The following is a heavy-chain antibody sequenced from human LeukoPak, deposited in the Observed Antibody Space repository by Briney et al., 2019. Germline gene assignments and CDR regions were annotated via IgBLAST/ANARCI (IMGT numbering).Heavy chain of an antibody. CDR2: IRNKAYGGTA. J-gene: IGHJ4*02. V-gene: IGHV3-49*02. Sequence: IRNKAYGGTAEYAASVEGRFTISRDDSKTIAYLQMNSLKTEDTAVYYCTREKRYFDWFQADYWGQGTLVTVSS. D-gene: IGHD3-9*01. CDR3: TREKRYFDWFQADY.